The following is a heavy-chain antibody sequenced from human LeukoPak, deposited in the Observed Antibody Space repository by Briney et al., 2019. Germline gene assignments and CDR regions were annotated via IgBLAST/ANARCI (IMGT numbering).Heavy chain of an antibody. V-gene: IGHV4-59*01. J-gene: IGHJ4*02. CDR1: GGSISSYY. D-gene: IGHD2-2*01. CDR2: IYYSGST. CDR3: ARGALVVPAATFDY. Sequence: PSETLSLTCTVSGGSISSYYWSWIRQPPGEGLEWIGYIYYSGSTNYNPSLKSRVTISVDTSKNQFSLKLSSVTAADTAVYYCARGALVVPAATFDYWGQGTLVTVSS.